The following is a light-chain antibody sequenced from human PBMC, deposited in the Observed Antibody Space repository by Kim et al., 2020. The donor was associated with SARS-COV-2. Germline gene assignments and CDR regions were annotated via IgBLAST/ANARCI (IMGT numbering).Light chain of an antibody. J-gene: IGLJ2*01. CDR1: SSDVGGYNF. Sequence: GQPLTISCTGTSSDVGGYNFVSWYQHQPGKAPKLMIYDVTDRPSGVSNRFSGSKSGNTASLTISGLQADDEADYYCSSYTDSRTVIFGGGTQLTVL. CDR3: SSYTDSRTVI. CDR2: DVT. V-gene: IGLV2-14*03.